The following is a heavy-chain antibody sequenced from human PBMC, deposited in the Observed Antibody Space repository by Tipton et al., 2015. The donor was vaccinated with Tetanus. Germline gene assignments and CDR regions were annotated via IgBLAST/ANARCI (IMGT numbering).Heavy chain of an antibody. CDR3: ARGSGWADF. V-gene: IGHV4-34*01. D-gene: IGHD6-19*01. Sequence: KPSETLSLMCTVSGDSVSGYYWSWIRQPPGKGLEWIGEISPSGNTNYNPSLKSRVTISADTSRNQFSLTLSSVTAADTAVYYCARGSGWADFWGQGTQVTVSS. CDR2: ISPSGNT. CDR1: GDSVSGYY. J-gene: IGHJ4*02.